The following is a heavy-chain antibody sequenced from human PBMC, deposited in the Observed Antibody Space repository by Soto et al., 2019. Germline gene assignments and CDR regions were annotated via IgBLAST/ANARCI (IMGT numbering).Heavy chain of an antibody. CDR1: GFTFTSSA. V-gene: IGHV1-58*01. CDR3: AAAKAGYNSRDYYYGMDV. CDR2: IVVGSGNT. Sequence: ASVKVSFKASGFTFTSSAVQWVRQARGQRLEWIGWIVVGSGNTNYAQKFQERVTITRDMSTSTAYMELSSLRSEDTAVYYCAAAKAGYNSRDYYYGMDVWGQGTTVTVSS. J-gene: IGHJ6*02. D-gene: IGHD5-12*01.